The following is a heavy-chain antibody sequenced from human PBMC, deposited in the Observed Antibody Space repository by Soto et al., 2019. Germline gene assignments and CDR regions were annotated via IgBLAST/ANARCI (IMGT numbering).Heavy chain of an antibody. J-gene: IGHJ6*02. V-gene: IGHV1-3*01. CDR2: INAGNGNT. D-gene: IGHD3-16*02. Sequence: GASVKVSCKASGYTFTSYAMHWVRRAPGQRLEWMGWINAGNGNTKYSQKFQGRVTITRDTSASTAYMELSSMRSEDTAVYYCASSAMITFEGVIATTLYYYGMDVWGQGTTVTVSS. CDR1: GYTFTSYA. CDR3: ASSAMITFEGVIATTLYYYGMDV.